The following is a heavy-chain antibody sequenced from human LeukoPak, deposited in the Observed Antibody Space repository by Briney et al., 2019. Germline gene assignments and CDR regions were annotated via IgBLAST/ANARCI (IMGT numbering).Heavy chain of an antibody. D-gene: IGHD6-6*01. CDR2: ISRDSAYM. V-gene: IGHV3-21*05. CDR3: GRDDASTARASGMDV. CDR1: GFTFTTYD. J-gene: IGHJ6*04. Sequence: PGGSLRLSCAASGFTFTTYDMNWVRQAPGKGLEWVSYISRDSAYMYLADSVKGRFTISRDNAKNSLYLQMNSLRGEDTAVYYCGRDDASTARASGMDVWGKGTTVTVSS.